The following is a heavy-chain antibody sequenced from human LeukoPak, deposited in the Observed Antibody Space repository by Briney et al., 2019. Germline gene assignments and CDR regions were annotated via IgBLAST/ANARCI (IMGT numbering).Heavy chain of an antibody. D-gene: IGHD4-17*01. V-gene: IGHV3-30*18. CDR1: GFTFSSYG. CDR2: ISYDGSSK. CDR3: AKDFRYGDYVDY. Sequence: GGSLRLSCAASGFTFSSYGMHWVRQAPGKGLEWVAVISYDGSSKYYADSVKGRFTISRDNSKNTLYLQMNSLRAEDTAVYYCAKDFRYGDYVDYWGQGTLVTVSS. J-gene: IGHJ4*02.